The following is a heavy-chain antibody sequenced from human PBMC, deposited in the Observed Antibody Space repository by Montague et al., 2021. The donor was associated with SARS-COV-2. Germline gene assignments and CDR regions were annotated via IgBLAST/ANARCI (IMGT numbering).Heavy chain of an antibody. CDR1: GFTFSSYW. CDR2: IKQDGSEK. J-gene: IGHJ6*02. Sequence: SLRLSCAASGFTFSSYWMSWVRQAPGKGLEWVANIKQDGSEKYYVDSVKGRFTISRDNAKNSLYLQMNSLRAEDTAVYYCARESGDTAMVCGMDVWGQGTTVTVSS. CDR3: ARESGDTAMVCGMDV. V-gene: IGHV3-7*03. D-gene: IGHD5-18*01.